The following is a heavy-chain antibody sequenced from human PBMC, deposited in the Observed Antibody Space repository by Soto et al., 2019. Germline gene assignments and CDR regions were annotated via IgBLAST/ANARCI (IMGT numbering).Heavy chain of an antibody. V-gene: IGHV1-2*02. Sequence: GASVKVSCKASGYTFTGYYMHWVRQAPGQGLEWMGWINPNSGGTNYAQEFQGRVTMTRDTSISTAYMELSRLRSDDTAVYYCATDYSGYTSPDYYYYGMDVWGQGTTVTVSS. CDR1: GYTFTGYY. J-gene: IGHJ6*02. D-gene: IGHD5-12*01. CDR3: ATDYSGYTSPDYYYYGMDV. CDR2: INPNSGGT.